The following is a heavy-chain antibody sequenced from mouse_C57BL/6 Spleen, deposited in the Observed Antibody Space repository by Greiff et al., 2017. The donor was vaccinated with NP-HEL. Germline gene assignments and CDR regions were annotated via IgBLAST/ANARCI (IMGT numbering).Heavy chain of an antibody. V-gene: IGHV3-8*01. CDR3: ARFRYYGSSYDYAMDY. CDR1: GYSITSDY. Sequence: EVKLMESGPGLAKPSQTLSLTCSVTGYSITSDYWNWIRKFPGNKLEYMGYISYSGSTYYNPSLKSRISITRDTSKNQCYLQLNSVTTEDTATYYCARFRYYGSSYDYAMDYWGQGTSVTVSS. J-gene: IGHJ4*01. D-gene: IGHD1-1*01. CDR2: ISYSGST.